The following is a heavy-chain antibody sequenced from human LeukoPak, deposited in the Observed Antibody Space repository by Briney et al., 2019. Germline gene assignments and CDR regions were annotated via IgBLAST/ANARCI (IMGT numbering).Heavy chain of an antibody. V-gene: IGHV3-66*01. CDR3: ARGDDYGDRNYLDS. Sequence: GGSLRLSCAASGFTVTNTYMTWVRQAPGKGLQWVSIIYSDGTAYFADSVSGRFTISRDNSKNTLYLQMNSLTDEDTAVYYCARGDDYGDRNYLDSWGQGTLVTVSS. CDR2: IYSDGTA. D-gene: IGHD4-17*01. J-gene: IGHJ4*02. CDR1: GFTVTNTY.